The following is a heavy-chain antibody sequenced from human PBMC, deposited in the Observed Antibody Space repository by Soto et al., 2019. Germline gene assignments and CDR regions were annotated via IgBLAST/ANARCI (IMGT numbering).Heavy chain of an antibody. CDR1: GFTFRSYG. CDR2: IWYDGSNK. V-gene: IGHV3-33*01. CDR3: ARDGYSRFPYNWLFPFDY. Sequence: GGALRISCAASGFTFRSYGMHWVRQAPGTGLEWVAVIWYDGSNKYYADSVKGRFTISRDNSTNTLYLQMNSLRAEDTAVYYCARDGYSRFPYNWLFPFDYWGQGTLVTVS. D-gene: IGHD3-9*01. J-gene: IGHJ4*02.